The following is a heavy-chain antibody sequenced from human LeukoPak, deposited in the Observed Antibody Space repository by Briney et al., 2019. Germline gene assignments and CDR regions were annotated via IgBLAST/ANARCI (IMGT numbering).Heavy chain of an antibody. CDR3: AKPGYSGYNWFDP. J-gene: IGHJ5*02. V-gene: IGHV3-30*18. CDR1: GFTFSGYG. CDR2: ISYDGSDK. D-gene: IGHD5-12*01. Sequence: GGSLRLSCAASGFTFSGYGMNWVRQAPGKGLEWVAVISYDGSDKFYADSVRGRFTISRDNSKNTLYLQMNSLRAEDTAVYYCAKPGYSGYNWFDPWGQGTLVTVSS.